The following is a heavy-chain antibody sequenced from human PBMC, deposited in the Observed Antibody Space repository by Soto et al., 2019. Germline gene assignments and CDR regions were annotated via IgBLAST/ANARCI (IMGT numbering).Heavy chain of an antibody. D-gene: IGHD3-10*01. V-gene: IGHV5-51*01. Sequence: QMPGKGLEWMGIIYPGDSDTRYSPSFQGQVTISADKSISTAYLQWSSLKASDTAMYYCARLLLWGPVDYWGQGTLVTVSS. CDR2: IYPGDSDT. J-gene: IGHJ4*02. CDR3: ARLLLWGPVDY.